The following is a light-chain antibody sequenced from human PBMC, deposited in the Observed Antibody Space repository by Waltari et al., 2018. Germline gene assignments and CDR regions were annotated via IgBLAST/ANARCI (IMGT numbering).Light chain of an antibody. Sequence: SYELTQPPSVSVSPGQTATITCSGAKLGYKHAVCYQQKPGQSPVLVIYEDSKRPSGIPERFSGSNSGNTATLTISGTQAMDEADYYCQAWDSSTFYVFGTGTKVTVL. CDR2: EDS. CDR1: KLGYKH. J-gene: IGLJ1*01. CDR3: QAWDSSTFYV. V-gene: IGLV3-1*01.